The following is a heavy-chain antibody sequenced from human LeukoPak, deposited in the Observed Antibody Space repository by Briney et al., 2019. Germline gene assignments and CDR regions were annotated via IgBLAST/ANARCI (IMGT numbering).Heavy chain of an antibody. D-gene: IGHD6-19*01. CDR1: GGSFSGYY. Sequence: SETLSLTCAVYGGSFSGYYWSWIRQPPGKGLEWIGEINHSGSTNYNPSLKSRVTISVDTSKNQFSLKLSSVTAADTAVYYCASTRSGKYSSGWLLRDYWGQGTLVTVSS. V-gene: IGHV4-34*01. CDR3: ASTRSGKYSSGWLLRDY. J-gene: IGHJ4*02. CDR2: INHSGST.